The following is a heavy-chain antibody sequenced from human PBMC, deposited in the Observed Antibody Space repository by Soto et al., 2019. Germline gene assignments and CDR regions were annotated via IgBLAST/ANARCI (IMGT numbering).Heavy chain of an antibody. D-gene: IGHD5-12*01. CDR3: AGPVHSGDDGRNWFDP. V-gene: IGHV1-69*02. J-gene: IGHJ5*02. Sequence: QVQLVQSGAEVKKPGSSVKVSCKASGGTFSSYTISWVRQAPGQGLEWMGRIIPILGIANYAQKFLGRVTITEDKSTSTGNRELSSLRSEDTAVYYCAGPVHSGDDGRNWFDPWGQGTLVTDSS. CDR2: IIPILGIA. CDR1: GGTFSSYT.